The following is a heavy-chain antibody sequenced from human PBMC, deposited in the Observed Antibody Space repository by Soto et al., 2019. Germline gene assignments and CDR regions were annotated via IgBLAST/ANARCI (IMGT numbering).Heavy chain of an antibody. D-gene: IGHD1-1*01. V-gene: IGHV1-3*01. CDR3: ARDVEYQSRDDALDI. J-gene: IGHJ3*02. CDR2: INPDNANR. Sequence: ASVTVSRKATGYTLPGHPVHRVRQPPRQRLEWLGWINPDNANRQYSPKFQNRLTITRDTSADTAYMDLSRLTSEDTAIYFCARDVEYQSRDDALDIWGQGTMVTVSS. CDR1: GYTLPGHP.